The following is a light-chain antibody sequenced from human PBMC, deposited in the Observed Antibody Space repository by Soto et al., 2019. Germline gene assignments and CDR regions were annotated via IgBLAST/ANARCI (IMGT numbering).Light chain of an antibody. Sequence: QSALTQPRSVSGSPGQTVTISCTGTSRDVGFSNYISWYQQHPGEAPKLVIYDVAQRPSGVPDRLSGSRSGKTASLTISGLQPDDEGGYYCCSYVGGDTLIFGSGTKVTVL. CDR1: SRDVGFSNY. J-gene: IGLJ1*01. V-gene: IGLV2-11*01. CDR3: CSYVGGDTLI. CDR2: DVA.